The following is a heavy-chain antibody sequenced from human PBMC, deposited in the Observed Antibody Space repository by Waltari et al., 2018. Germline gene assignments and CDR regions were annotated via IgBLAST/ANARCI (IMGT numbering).Heavy chain of an antibody. V-gene: IGHV3-33*08. Sequence: QVQLVESGGGVVQPGRSLRLSCAAFGFTFSSYGMHWVRQAPGKGLEWVAVIWYDGSNKYYADSVKGRFTISRDNSKNTLYLQMNSLRAGDTAVYYCARSRGFGVVSPFDYWGQGTLVTVSS. CDR3: ARSRGFGVVSPFDY. CDR2: IWYDGSNK. CDR1: GFTFSSYG. J-gene: IGHJ4*02. D-gene: IGHD3-3*01.